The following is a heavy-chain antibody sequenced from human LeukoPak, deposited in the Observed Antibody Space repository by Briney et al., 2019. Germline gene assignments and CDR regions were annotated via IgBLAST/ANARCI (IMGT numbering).Heavy chain of an antibody. CDR1: GGSISSYY. D-gene: IGHD3-16*01. CDR2: IYYSGST. J-gene: IGHJ4*02. CDR3: ARAGLGFAEWRYFDY. V-gene: IGHV4-59*01. Sequence: SETLSLTCTVSGGSISSYYWSWIRQPPGKGLEWIGYIYYSGSTNYNPSLKSRVTISVDTSKNQFSLKLSSVTAADTAVYYCARAGLGFAEWRYFDYWGQGTLVTVSS.